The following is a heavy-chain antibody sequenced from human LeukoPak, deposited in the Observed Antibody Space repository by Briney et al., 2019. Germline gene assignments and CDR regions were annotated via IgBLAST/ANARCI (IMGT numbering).Heavy chain of an antibody. D-gene: IGHD2-2*01. CDR2: IIPIFGTA. Sequence: GASVKVSCKASGGTFSSHAISWVRQAPGQGLEWMGGIIPIFGTANYAQKFQGRVTITADKSTSTAYMELSSLRSEDTAVYYCASYCSSTSCYGPYYGMDVWGKGTTVTVSS. CDR1: GGTFSSHA. V-gene: IGHV1-69*06. CDR3: ASYCSSTSCYGPYYGMDV. J-gene: IGHJ6*04.